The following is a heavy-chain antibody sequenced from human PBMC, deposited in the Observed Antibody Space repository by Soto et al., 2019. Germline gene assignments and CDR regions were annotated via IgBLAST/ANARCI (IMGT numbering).Heavy chain of an antibody. CDR2: IYYSGST. Sequence: PSETLSLTCTVSGGSIGRVGYYCTWIRQHPGKGLEWIGYIYYSGSTYYNPSLKSRVTISVDTSKNQFSLKLSSVTAADTAVYYCARDRYYDILTEGYGMDVWGQGTTVTVSS. CDR3: ARDRYYDILTEGYGMDV. V-gene: IGHV4-31*03. CDR1: GGSIGRVGYY. J-gene: IGHJ6*02. D-gene: IGHD3-9*01.